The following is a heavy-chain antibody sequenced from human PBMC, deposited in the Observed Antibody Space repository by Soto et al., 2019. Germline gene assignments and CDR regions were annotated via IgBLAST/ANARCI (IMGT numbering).Heavy chain of an antibody. CDR3: ARKPPSAIQGWAFGMDV. V-gene: IGHV3-53*02. J-gene: IGHJ6*02. CDR1: GFSISSNY. Sequence: ELQLVETGGGVIQTGGSLRLSCAASGFSISSNYIAWVRQPPGKGLEWVSTTFSGGNTEYAASVKGRCSISRDNYTNTLYLQMDNLRVEDTAVYYCARKPPSAIQGWAFGMDVWGQGTTVSVSS. CDR2: TFSGGNT. D-gene: IGHD2-21*01.